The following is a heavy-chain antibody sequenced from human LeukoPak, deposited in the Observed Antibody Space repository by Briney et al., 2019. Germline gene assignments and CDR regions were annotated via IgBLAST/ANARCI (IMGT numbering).Heavy chain of an antibody. CDR2: ISSDGGNR. CDR3: SRGGYYDSSGYPYFEY. Sequence: GGSLRLSCAASGFTFSSYAMHWVRRAPGKALEWVATISSDGGNRYYSDSVKGRFTISRDDSKSIAYPQMNSLKTEDTAVYYCSRGGYYDSSGYPYFEYWGQGTLVTVSS. V-gene: IGHV3-30-3*01. D-gene: IGHD3-22*01. CDR1: GFTFSSYA. J-gene: IGHJ4*02.